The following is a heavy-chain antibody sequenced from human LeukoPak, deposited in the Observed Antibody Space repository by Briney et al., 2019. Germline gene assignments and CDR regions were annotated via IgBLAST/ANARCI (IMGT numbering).Heavy chain of an antibody. CDR2: ISSNGGST. V-gene: IGHV3-64*01. Sequence: GGSLRLSCAASGFTFSSYAMHWVRQAPGRGLEYVSAISSNGGSTYYANSVKGRFTISRDNSKNTLYLQMGSLRAEDMAVYYCARQASSGWYDYWGQGTLVTVSS. J-gene: IGHJ4*02. CDR1: GFTFSSYA. CDR3: ARQASSGWYDY. D-gene: IGHD6-19*01.